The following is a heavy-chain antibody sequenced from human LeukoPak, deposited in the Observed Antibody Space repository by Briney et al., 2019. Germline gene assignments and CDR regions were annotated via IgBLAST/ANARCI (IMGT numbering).Heavy chain of an antibody. D-gene: IGHD1-1*01. CDR1: GYNFINYW. Sequence: GESLKISCKGSGYNFINYWIGWVRQTPGKGLEWMGIISLSNSDTRYSPSFQGQVTISADKSIGTAYMEWTSLKASDTAMYYCATALGGTTNWNHWGQGTLVTVSS. CDR2: ISLSNSDT. V-gene: IGHV5-51*01. J-gene: IGHJ5*02. CDR3: ATALGGTTNWNH.